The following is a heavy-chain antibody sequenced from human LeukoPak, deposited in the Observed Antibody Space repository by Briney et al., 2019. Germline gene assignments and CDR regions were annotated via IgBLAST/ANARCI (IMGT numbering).Heavy chain of an antibody. CDR3: ARLPAADYWYFDL. D-gene: IGHD2-2*01. CDR2: IYYSGST. J-gene: IGHJ2*01. Sequence: SETLSLTCTVSGGSISSSSYYWGWIRQPPGKGLEWIGSIYYSGSTYYNPSLKSRVTISVDTSKNQFSLKLSSVTAADTAVYYCARLPAADYWYFDLWGRGTLVTVSS. CDR1: GGSISSSSYY. V-gene: IGHV4-39*01.